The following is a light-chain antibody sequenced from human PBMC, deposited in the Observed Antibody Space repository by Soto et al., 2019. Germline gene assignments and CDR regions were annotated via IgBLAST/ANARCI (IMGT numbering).Light chain of an antibody. CDR3: QQSYSTPRT. Sequence: DIQMTQSPSSLSASVGDRVTITCRASQSISSYLNWYQQKPGKAPKLLIYAASSLQSGVPSRFSGSGSGTDFTLTISSLQPEDFANYYCQQSYSTPRTFGHGTKVDIK. J-gene: IGKJ3*01. CDR2: AAS. CDR1: QSISSY. V-gene: IGKV1-39*01.